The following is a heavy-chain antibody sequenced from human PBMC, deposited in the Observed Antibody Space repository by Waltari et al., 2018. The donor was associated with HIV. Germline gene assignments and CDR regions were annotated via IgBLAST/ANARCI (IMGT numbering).Heavy chain of an antibody. CDR2: ISTYNANT. Sequence: QVHLVQSGAEMKKPGASVKVSCKASGYTFLSYGISWVRQAPGHGLEWRGWISTYNANTNYAQSLQGRVTMTTDTSTTTAYMELRSLTSDDTAVYYCARDGLRYSGTFYSDYWGQGTLVTVSS. V-gene: IGHV1-18*01. D-gene: IGHD1-26*01. CDR1: GYTFLSYG. CDR3: ARDGLRYSGTFYSDY. J-gene: IGHJ4*02.